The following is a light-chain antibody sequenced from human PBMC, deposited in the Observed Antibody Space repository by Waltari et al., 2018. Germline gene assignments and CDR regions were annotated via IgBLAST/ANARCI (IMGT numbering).Light chain of an antibody. Sequence: DIVMTQSPLSLPATPGEPASISCSSSRSLLHSNGYNYLDWYLQKPGQSPQLLIYLGSSRASGVPDRFSGSGSGTDFTLKISRVEAEDVGVYYCMQALQSWTFGQGTKVEIK. CDR1: RSLLHSNGYNY. CDR2: LGS. V-gene: IGKV2-28*01. CDR3: MQALQSWT. J-gene: IGKJ1*01.